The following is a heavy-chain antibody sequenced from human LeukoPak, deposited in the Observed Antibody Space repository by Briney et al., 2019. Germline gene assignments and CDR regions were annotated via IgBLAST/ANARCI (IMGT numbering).Heavy chain of an antibody. CDR1: GGSFSGYY. V-gene: IGHV4-34*01. D-gene: IGHD6-13*01. Sequence: PSETLSLTCAVYGGSFSGYYWSWIRQPPGKGLEWIGEINHSGSTNYNPSLKSRVTISVDTSKNQFSLKLSSVTAADTAVYYCARAYSSSWLQNHWYSDLWGRGTLVTVSS. CDR2: INHSGST. J-gene: IGHJ2*01. CDR3: ARAYSSSWLQNHWYSDL.